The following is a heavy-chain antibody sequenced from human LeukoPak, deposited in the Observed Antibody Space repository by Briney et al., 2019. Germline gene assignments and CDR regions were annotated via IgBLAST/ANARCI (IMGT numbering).Heavy chain of an antibody. CDR1: GYTFTGYY. CDR2: INPNSGGT. Sequence: GASVKVSCKASGYTFTGYYMHWLRQAPGQGLEWMGWINPNSGGTNYAQKFQGRVTMTRDTSISTAYMELSRLRSDDTAVYYCARESYYYGSSGTDAFDIWGQGTMVTVSS. CDR3: ARESYYYGSSGTDAFDI. D-gene: IGHD3-22*01. J-gene: IGHJ3*02. V-gene: IGHV1-2*02.